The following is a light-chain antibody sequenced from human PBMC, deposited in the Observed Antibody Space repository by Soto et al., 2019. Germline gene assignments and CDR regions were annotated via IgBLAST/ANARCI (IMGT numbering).Light chain of an antibody. Sequence: QSALTQPASLSGSPGQSITISCTGTSSDIGAYDYVSWFQQHPGKAPKLMISAVRQRPSGVPDRFSGSKSGNTASLTISGLQADDEADYFCFSYTANDNWVFGGGTKLTVL. CDR3: FSYTANDNWV. J-gene: IGLJ3*02. CDR2: AVR. CDR1: SSDIGAYDY. V-gene: IGLV2-14*03.